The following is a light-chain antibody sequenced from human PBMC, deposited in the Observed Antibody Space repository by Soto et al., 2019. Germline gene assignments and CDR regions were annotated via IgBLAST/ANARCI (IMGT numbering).Light chain of an antibody. CDR2: GAS. V-gene: IGKV3-20*01. CDR3: QQYGSSPRFT. CDR1: QSVSSSY. Sequence: IVLTQSPGTLSLSPGERATLSCRASQSVSSSYLAWCQQKPGQAPRLLIYGASSRATGIPDRFSGSGSGTDFTLTISRLEPEDFAVYYCQQYGSSPRFTFGPGTKVDIK. J-gene: IGKJ3*01.